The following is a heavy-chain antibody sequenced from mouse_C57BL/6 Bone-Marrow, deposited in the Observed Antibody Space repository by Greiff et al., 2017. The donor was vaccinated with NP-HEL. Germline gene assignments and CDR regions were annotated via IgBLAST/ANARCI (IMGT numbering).Heavy chain of an antibody. CDR2: ISYDGSN. V-gene: IGHV3-6*01. CDR1: GYSITSGYY. CDR3: ARALSH. Sequence: EVKLMESGPGLVKPSQSLSLTCSVTGYSITSGYYWNWIRQFPGNKLEWMGYISYDGSNNYNPSLKNRISITRDTSKNQFFLKLNSETTEDTATCYCARALSHWGQGTLVTVSA. J-gene: IGHJ3*01.